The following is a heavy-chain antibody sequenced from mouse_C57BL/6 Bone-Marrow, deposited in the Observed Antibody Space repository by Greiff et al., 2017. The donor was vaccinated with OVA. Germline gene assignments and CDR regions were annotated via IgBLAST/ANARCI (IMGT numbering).Heavy chain of an antibody. D-gene: IGHD6-1*01. CDR2: INPYNGGT. Sequence: EVQLQQSGPVLVKPGASVKLSCKASGYTFTDYYMHWVKQSPGKSLEWIGVINPYNGGTSYNQKFKGKATLTVDKSSSTAYMELISRTSADSAVSYCARWSANFDYWGQGTALTVSS. CDR1: GYTFTDYY. V-gene: IGHV1-19*01. J-gene: IGHJ2*01. CDR3: ARWSANFDY.